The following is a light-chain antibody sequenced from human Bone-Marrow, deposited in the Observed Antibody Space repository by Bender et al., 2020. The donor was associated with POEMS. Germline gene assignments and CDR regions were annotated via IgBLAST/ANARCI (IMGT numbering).Light chain of an antibody. Sequence: QSALTQPPSASGSPGQSVTVSCTGTSSDVGAYDSVSWYQQLPGKAPKLVIFEVSQRPSGVPDRFSGSKSGNTASLIVSEVQAEDEAHYYCSSYAGSDSYWVFGRGTRLTVL. V-gene: IGLV2-8*01. CDR3: SSYAGSDSYWV. J-gene: IGLJ3*02. CDR2: EVS. CDR1: SSDVGAYDS.